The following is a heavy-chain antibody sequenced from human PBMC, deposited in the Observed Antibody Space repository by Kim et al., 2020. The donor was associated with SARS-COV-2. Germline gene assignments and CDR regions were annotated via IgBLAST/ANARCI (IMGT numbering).Heavy chain of an antibody. V-gene: IGHV3-9*01. J-gene: IGHJ4*01. D-gene: IGHD3-22*01. CDR1: GFTFDDYA. Sequence: GGSLRLSCAASGFTFDDYAMHWVRRAPGKGLEWVSGISWNSGSIGYADSVKGRFTISRDNAKNSLYLQMNSLRAEDTALYYCAKAKTPFITMIEYYFDY. CDR3: AKAKTPFITMIEYYFDY. CDR2: ISWNSGSI.